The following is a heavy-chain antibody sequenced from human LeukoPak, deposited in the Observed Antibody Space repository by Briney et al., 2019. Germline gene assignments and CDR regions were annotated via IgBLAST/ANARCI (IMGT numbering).Heavy chain of an antibody. CDR1: GFTFSNYW. CDR2: IKQDGSEK. V-gene: IGHV3-7*05. Sequence: GGSLRLSCAASGFTFSNYWMTWVRQAPGKGLEWVANIKQDGSEKYYVDSVKGRFTISRDNAKNSLYLQMNSLRVEDTAVYYCARVLCSGGTCLDAFDIWGQGTMVTVSS. D-gene: IGHD2-15*01. J-gene: IGHJ3*02. CDR3: ARVLCSGGTCLDAFDI.